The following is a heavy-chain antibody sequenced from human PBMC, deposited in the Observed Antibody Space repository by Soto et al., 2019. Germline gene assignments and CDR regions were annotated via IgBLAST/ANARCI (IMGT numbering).Heavy chain of an antibody. CDR1: GYTFTSYG. CDR2: ISAYNGNT. D-gene: IGHD4-17*01. J-gene: IGHJ2*01. Sequence: QVQLVQSGAEVKKPGASVKVSCKASGYTFTSYGISWVRKAPGQGLEWMGWISAYNGNTNYAQKLQGRFTMTTDTSPSTAYMELRRLRSDDTAVYYCARPASGYDPYGDYFLYFDLWGRGTLVAVYS. V-gene: IGHV1-18*01. CDR3: ARPASGYDPYGDYFLYFDL.